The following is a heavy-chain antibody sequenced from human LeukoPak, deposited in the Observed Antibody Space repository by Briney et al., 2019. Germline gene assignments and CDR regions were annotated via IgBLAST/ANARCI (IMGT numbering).Heavy chain of an antibody. Sequence: SETLSLTCAVYGGSFSGYYWSWIRQPPGKGLEWIGEINHSGSTNYNPSLKSRVTISVDTSKNQFSLKLSSVTAADTAVYYCAREVVVVPDWYFDLWGRGTLVTVSS. CDR3: AREVVVVPDWYFDL. CDR2: INHSGST. CDR1: GGSFSGYY. D-gene: IGHD2-2*01. J-gene: IGHJ2*01. V-gene: IGHV4-34*01.